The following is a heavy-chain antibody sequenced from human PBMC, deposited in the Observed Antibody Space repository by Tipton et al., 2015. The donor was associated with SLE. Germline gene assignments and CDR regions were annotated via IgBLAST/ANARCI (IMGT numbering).Heavy chain of an antibody. J-gene: IGHJ4*02. D-gene: IGHD3-3*01. Sequence: TLSLTCTVSGGSISSYYWSWIRQPPGKGLEWIGYIYYSGSTNYNPSLKSRVTISVDKSKNQFSLKLSPVTAADTAVYYCARDGPASWGYGLWSGYFDLWGQGTLVTVSS. CDR1: GGSISSYY. CDR3: ARDGPASWGYGLWSGYFDL. CDR2: IYYSGST. V-gene: IGHV4-59*12.